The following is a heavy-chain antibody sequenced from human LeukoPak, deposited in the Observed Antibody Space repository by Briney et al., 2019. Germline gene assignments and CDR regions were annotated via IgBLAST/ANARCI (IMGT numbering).Heavy chain of an antibody. V-gene: IGHV3-21*01. Sequence: GGSLRLSCAASRFTFSSYSMNWVRQAPGKGLEWVSSISSSSSYIYYADSVKGRFTISRDNAKNSLYLQMNSLRAEDTAVYYCARVEGHYDILTGYVDYWGQGTLVTVSS. D-gene: IGHD3-9*01. CDR1: RFTFSSYS. J-gene: IGHJ4*02. CDR2: ISSSSSYI. CDR3: ARVEGHYDILTGYVDY.